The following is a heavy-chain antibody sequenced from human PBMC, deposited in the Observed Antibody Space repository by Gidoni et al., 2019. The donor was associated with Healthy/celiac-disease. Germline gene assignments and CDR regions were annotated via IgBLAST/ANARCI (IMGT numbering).Heavy chain of an antibody. D-gene: IGHD4-17*01. CDR2: ISYDGSNK. CDR3: AKERMTTVTTYFDY. CDR1: GFTFSSYG. Sequence: QVQLVESGGGVVQPGRSLRLSCAASGFTFSSYGMPWVRQAPGKGLEWVAVISYDGSNKYYADSVKGRFTISRDNSKNTLYLQMNSLRAEDTAVYYCAKERMTTVTTYFDYWGQGTLVTVSS. J-gene: IGHJ4*02. V-gene: IGHV3-30*18.